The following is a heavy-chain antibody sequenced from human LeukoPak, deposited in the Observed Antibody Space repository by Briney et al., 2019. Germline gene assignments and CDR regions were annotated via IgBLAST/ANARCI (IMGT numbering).Heavy chain of an antibody. D-gene: IGHD2-15*01. CDR2: IYTSGST. CDR1: GGSISSGSYY. J-gene: IGHJ5*02. V-gene: IGHV4-61*02. CDR3: ARPLGYCSDSRCPQSWFDP. Sequence: SETLSLTCSVSGGSISSGSYYWSWIRQPAGKGLEWIGRIYTSGSTNYNPSLKSRVTISIDTSKKQFSLKLNSVIAADTVVYYCARPLGYCSDSRCPQSWFDPWGQGTLVTVSS.